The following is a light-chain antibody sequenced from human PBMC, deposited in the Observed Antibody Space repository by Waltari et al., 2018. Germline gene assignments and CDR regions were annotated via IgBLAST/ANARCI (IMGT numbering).Light chain of an antibody. CDR2: FGS. Sequence: DIMMTQSPLSLPGTPGEPASLPCRSHQIPLHSNGYNYLDWYLQKPGQSPQTLIYFGSDRAYGVPDRFSGSGSGTDFTLKIRRVEAEDFGVYFCMQALQTPITFGQGTRLEIK. J-gene: IGKJ5*01. V-gene: IGKV2-28*01. CDR3: MQALQTPIT. CDR1: QIPLHSNGYNY.